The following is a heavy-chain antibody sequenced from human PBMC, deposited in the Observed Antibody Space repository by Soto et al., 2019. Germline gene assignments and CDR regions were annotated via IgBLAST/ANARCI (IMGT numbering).Heavy chain of an antibody. Sequence: ASVKVSCKASGYTFTSYAMHWVRRAPGQRLEWMGWINAGNGNTKYSQKLQGRVTITRDTSASTAYMGLSSLRSEDTAVYYCARPGGSLVPAAIGRGPIGSLIGSWFDPWGQGTLVTVSS. V-gene: IGHV1-3*01. CDR1: GYTFTSYA. CDR3: ARPGGSLVPAAIGRGPIGSLIGSWFDP. D-gene: IGHD2-2*02. CDR2: INAGNGNT. J-gene: IGHJ5*02.